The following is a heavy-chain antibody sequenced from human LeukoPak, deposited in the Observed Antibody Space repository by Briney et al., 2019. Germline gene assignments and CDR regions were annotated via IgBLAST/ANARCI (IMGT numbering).Heavy chain of an antibody. CDR1: GGSISSSSYY. D-gene: IGHD1-26*01. CDR2: IYYSGST. Sequence: SETLSLTCTASGGSISSSSYYWSWIRPPPGKGLEWIGYIYYSGSTNYNPSLKSRVTISVDTSKNQFSLKLSSVTAADTAVYYCAVGSGSYYSVDAFDIWGQGTMVTVSS. CDR3: AVGSGSYYSVDAFDI. J-gene: IGHJ3*02. V-gene: IGHV4-61*01.